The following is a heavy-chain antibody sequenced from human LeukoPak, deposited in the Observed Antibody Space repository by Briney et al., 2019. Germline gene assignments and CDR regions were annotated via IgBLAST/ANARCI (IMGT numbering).Heavy chain of an antibody. Sequence: ASVKVSCKTSGYAFTGYYIHWVRQAPGQGLEWMGWINPNSGGTKYAQKFQGSVTLTRDTSISTAYMELSRLSSDDTAVYYCARANPVGAPPNCFDPWGQGTLVTVSS. V-gene: IGHV1-2*02. CDR1: GYAFTGYY. D-gene: IGHD1-26*01. J-gene: IGHJ5*02. CDR2: INPNSGGT. CDR3: ARANPVGAPPNCFDP.